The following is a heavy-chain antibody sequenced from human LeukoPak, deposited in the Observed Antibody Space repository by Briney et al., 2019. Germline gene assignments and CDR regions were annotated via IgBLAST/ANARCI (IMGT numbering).Heavy chain of an antibody. Sequence: GGFLRLSCAASGFTVSSNYMSWVRQAPGKGLEWVSVIYSGGSTYYADSVKGRFAISRGNSKNTLYLQTNSLRAEDTAVYYCARDSYDSSGYDYWGQGTLVTVSS. CDR3: ARDSYDSSGYDY. CDR1: GFTVSSNY. J-gene: IGHJ4*02. D-gene: IGHD3-22*01. CDR2: IYSGGST. V-gene: IGHV3-66*01.